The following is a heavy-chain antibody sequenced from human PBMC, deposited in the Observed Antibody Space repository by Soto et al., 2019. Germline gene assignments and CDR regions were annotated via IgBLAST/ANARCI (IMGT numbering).Heavy chain of an antibody. D-gene: IGHD3-10*01. CDR3: ARVGGQLFGDHGMDG. Sequence: QVQLVQSGAEVKKPGASVKVSCKASGYTFTTYEINWVRQVPGQGLEWMGWMSPSSGNTGYVDQFRGRVTMTSNTSMTTAYMELSSLRSENTAVYYCARVGGQLFGDHGMDGWGQWTTVTVSS. J-gene: IGHJ6*02. CDR1: GYTFTTYE. CDR2: MSPSSGNT. V-gene: IGHV1-8*01.